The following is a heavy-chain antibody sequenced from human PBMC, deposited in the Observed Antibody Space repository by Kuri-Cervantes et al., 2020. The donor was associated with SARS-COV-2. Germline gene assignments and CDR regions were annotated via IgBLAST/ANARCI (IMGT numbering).Heavy chain of an antibody. D-gene: IGHD6-13*01. J-gene: IGHJ5*02. CDR1: GGSIGSGRYY. Sequence: VSGGSIGSGRYYWSWIRQPAGKGLVWICRIYTSGSTNYTPSLKRRVTISVDTSKNQFSLTLSSVTAADTAVYYCARGLAAAGMNWFDPWGQGTLVTVSS. V-gene: IGHV4-61*02. CDR2: IYTSGST. CDR3: ARGLAAAGMNWFDP.